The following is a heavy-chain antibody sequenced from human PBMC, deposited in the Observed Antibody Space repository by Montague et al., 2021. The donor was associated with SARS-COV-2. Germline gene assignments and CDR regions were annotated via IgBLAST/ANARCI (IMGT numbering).Heavy chain of an antibody. CDR1: GGSLNSGGYY. CDR3: ARHGHSNYNYNDP. Sequence: TLSLTCTVSGGSLNSGGYYWSWIRQHPGKGLEWIGCVYYTGRTYYNPSLKSRVPMSIDTSKNQFSLNLTSVTAADTAVYYCARHGHSNYNYNDPWGPGTLVTVSS. V-gene: IGHV4-31*03. CDR2: VYYTGRT. J-gene: IGHJ5*02. D-gene: IGHD4-11*01.